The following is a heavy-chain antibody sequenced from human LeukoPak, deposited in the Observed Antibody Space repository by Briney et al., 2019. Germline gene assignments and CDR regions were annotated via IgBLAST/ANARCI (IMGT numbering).Heavy chain of an antibody. D-gene: IGHD6-13*01. CDR1: GYSFTSYA. Sequence: ASVKVSCKASGYSFTSYAINWVRQAPGQGLEWMGWISAYNGNTDYAQKLQGRVTMTTDTSTSTAYMGLRSLTSDDTAVYYCARDPLRSTWSTYYNALDVWGQGTTVTVSS. J-gene: IGHJ6*02. CDR3: ARDPLRSTWSTYYNALDV. CDR2: ISAYNGNT. V-gene: IGHV1-18*01.